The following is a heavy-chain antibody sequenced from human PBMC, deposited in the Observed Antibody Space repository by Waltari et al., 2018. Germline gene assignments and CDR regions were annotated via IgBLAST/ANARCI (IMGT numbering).Heavy chain of an antibody. J-gene: IGHJ3*01. CDR2: ITSSSDVSS. CDR1: GFTFKNDG. CDR3: AKDLDDYSDALDV. Sequence: EVQLLESGGGLVQPGGSLRVSCAASGFTFKNDGMTWVRQAPGKGREWVSSITSSSDVSSYYADSVNGRFTISRDNSKNTLHLQMNSLRAEDTAIYFCAKDLDDYSDALDVWGQGTMVTVSS. D-gene: IGHD2-15*01. V-gene: IGHV3-23*01.